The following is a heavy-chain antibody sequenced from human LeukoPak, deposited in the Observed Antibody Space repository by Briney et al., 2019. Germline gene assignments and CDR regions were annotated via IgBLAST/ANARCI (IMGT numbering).Heavy chain of an antibody. Sequence: ASVKVSCKASGYTFTSYDINWVRQATGQGLEWMGWMNPNSGNTGYAQKFQGRVTMTRNTSISTAYMELSSLRSEDTAVYYCARGESNYYGSGSSYYYGMDVWGQGTTVTVSS. V-gene: IGHV1-8*01. CDR3: ARGESNYYGSGSSYYYGMDV. CDR1: GYTFTSYD. CDR2: MNPNSGNT. D-gene: IGHD3-10*01. J-gene: IGHJ6*02.